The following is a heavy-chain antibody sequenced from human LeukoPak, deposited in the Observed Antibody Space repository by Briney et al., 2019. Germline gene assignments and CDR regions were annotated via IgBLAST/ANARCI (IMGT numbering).Heavy chain of an antibody. CDR3: ARGLRIINGLDV. Sequence: ASVKVSCEASGYTLRDYYIYWVRQAPGQGLEWLGWLNPHSGGTNYAQKFQGRVTLTSDTSISTAYMELSLLTSVDTAIYYCARGLRIINGLDVWGQGTTVIVSS. V-gene: IGHV1-2*02. CDR2: LNPHSGGT. CDR1: GYTLRDYY. J-gene: IGHJ6*02. D-gene: IGHD2-15*01.